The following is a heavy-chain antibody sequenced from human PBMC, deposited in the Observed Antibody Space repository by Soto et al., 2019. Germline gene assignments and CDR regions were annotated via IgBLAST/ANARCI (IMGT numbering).Heavy chain of an antibody. J-gene: IGHJ4*02. CDR1: GVSISSGGYY. CDR2: IYYSGRT. V-gene: IGHV4-31*03. CDR3: AGVVGGDCEYYFGY. Sequence: QVQLQESGPGLVESSQTLSLTCTVSGVSISSGGYYWGWIRQHPGKGMECIENIYYSGRTYYNPFLMSRLIMSVDTSKNHFSLNLNSVTASDTAMYFCAGVVGGDCEYYFGYCWQGGLVTVSS. D-gene: IGHD2-21*02.